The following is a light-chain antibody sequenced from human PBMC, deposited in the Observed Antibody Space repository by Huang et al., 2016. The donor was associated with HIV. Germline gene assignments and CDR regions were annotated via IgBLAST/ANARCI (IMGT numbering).Light chain of an antibody. V-gene: IGKV3-15*01. CDR2: GAA. CDR3: QQYNYWPRT. Sequence: ETRMTQSPVTLSVSPGERVTLSCRASQDIGTNLAWYQQKPGQSPRLLMDGAATRATGIPARFSGSGSGTEFTLTISSLQSEDFAVYFCQQYNYWPRTFGQGTKVEIK. CDR1: QDIGTN. J-gene: IGKJ1*01.